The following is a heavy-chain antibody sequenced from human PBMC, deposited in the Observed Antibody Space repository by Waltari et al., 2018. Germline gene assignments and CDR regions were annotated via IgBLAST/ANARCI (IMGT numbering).Heavy chain of an antibody. D-gene: IGHD1-26*01. Sequence: QVQLQESGPGLVKPSETLSLTCTVSGGSISSYYWSWIRQPPGKGLEWIGYIYYSGSTNYNPSLKSRVTISVDTSKNQFSLKLSSVTAADTAVYYCARDRSRREAFDIWGQGTMVTVSS. V-gene: IGHV4-59*01. CDR2: IYYSGST. J-gene: IGHJ3*02. CDR1: GGSISSYY. CDR3: ARDRSRREAFDI.